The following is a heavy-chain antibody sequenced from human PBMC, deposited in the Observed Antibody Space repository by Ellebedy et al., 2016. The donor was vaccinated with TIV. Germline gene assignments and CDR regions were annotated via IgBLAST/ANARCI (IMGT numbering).Heavy chain of an antibody. D-gene: IGHD3-16*01. Sequence: PGGSLRLSCAASGFTFDDYAMHWVRQAPGKGLEWVSLISGDGGSTYYADSVKGRFTISRDNSKNSLYLQMNSLRTEDTALYYCAKDILSETLIYYYYYGMDVWGQGTTVTVSS. CDR3: AKDILSETLIYYYYYGMDV. V-gene: IGHV3-43*02. CDR2: ISGDGGST. CDR1: GFTFDDYA. J-gene: IGHJ6*02.